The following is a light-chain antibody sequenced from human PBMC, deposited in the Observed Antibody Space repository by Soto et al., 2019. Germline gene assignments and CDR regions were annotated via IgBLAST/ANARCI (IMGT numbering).Light chain of an antibody. CDR2: GAS. CDR1: QSVSNDF. CDR3: QQYCSSPPT. V-gene: IGKV3-20*01. Sequence: EIVLTQSPGILSLSPGERATLSCRASQSVSNDFLAWYQQKPGRAPRLLIYGASTRATDVPDRFSGSGSGADITLTISRLEPEDFAVYHCQQYCSSPPTFGQGTKVEI. J-gene: IGKJ1*01.